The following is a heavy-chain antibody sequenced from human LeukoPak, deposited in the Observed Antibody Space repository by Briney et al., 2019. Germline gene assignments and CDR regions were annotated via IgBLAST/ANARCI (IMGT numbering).Heavy chain of an antibody. CDR3: AKSISSSWYYLGFDY. D-gene: IGHD6-13*01. CDR1: GYSFTSYW. V-gene: IGHV5-51*01. CDR2: IYPGDSDT. J-gene: IGHJ4*02. Sequence: GESLKISCKGSGYSFTSYWIGWVRQMPGKGLEWMGIIYPGDSDTRYSPSFQGQVTISADKSISTAYLQWSSLKASDTAMYYCAKSISSSWYYLGFDYWGQGTLVTVSS.